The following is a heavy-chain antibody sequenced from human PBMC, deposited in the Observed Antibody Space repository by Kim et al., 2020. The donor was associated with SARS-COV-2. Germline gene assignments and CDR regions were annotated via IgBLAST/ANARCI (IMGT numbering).Heavy chain of an antibody. Sequence: SETLSLTCTVSGGSISSSSYYWGWIRQPPGKGLEWIGSIYYSGSTYYNPSLKSRVTISVDTSKNQFSLKLSSVTAADTAVYYCARALRGYFDWFKSSTYYYYGMDVWGQGTTVTVSS. CDR2: IYYSGST. CDR3: ARALRGYFDWFKSSTYYYYGMDV. D-gene: IGHD3-9*01. V-gene: IGHV4-39*01. J-gene: IGHJ6*02. CDR1: GGSISSSSYY.